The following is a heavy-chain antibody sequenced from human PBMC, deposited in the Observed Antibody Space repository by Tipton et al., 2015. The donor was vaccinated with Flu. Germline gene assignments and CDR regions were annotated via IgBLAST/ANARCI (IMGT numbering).Heavy chain of an antibody. J-gene: IGHJ4*02. CDR2: IYSGGST. CDR3: ARRRRWLQSLSFDY. V-gene: IGHV3-66*01. D-gene: IGHD5-24*01. Sequence: SLRLSCAASGFTVSSNYMSWVRQAPGKGLEWVSVIYSGGSTYYADSVKGRFTISRDNSKNTLYLQMNSLRAEDTAVYYCARRRRWLQSLSFDYWGQGTLVTVSS. CDR1: GFTVSSNY.